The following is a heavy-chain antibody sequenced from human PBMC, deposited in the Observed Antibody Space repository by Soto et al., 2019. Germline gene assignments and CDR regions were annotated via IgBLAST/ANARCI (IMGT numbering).Heavy chain of an antibody. CDR3: ARGAYYYKRGSYYYYMDV. V-gene: IGHV3-66*01. D-gene: IGHD3-22*01. J-gene: IGHJ6*03. Sequence: GGSLRLSCAASGFTVSSNYMSWVRQAPGKGLEWVSVIYSGGSTYYSDSAKGRFTISRVNSKNTRYLQMNSLRAEDTAVYYCARGAYYYKRGSYYYYMDVWGKGTTVTVSS. CDR1: GFTVSSNY. CDR2: IYSGGST.